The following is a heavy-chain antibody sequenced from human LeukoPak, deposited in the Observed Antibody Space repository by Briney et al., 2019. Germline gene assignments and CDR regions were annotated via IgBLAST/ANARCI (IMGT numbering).Heavy chain of an antibody. CDR2: INSDGSST. CDR3: ARDYRLAAFDI. CDR1: GFTFSSYW. J-gene: IGHJ3*02. V-gene: IGHV3-74*01. Sequence: GILRLSCAASGFTFSSYWMHWVRQAPGKGLVWVSRINSDGSSTSYADSVKGRFTISRDNAENTLYLQMNSLRAEDTAVYYCARDYRLAAFDIWGQGTMVTVSS.